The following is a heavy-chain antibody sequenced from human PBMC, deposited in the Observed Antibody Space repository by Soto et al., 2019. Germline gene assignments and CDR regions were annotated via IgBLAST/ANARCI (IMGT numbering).Heavy chain of an antibody. CDR2: IWYDGSNK. V-gene: IGHV3-33*01. J-gene: IGHJ4*02. CDR1: GFTFSSYG. D-gene: IGHD5-12*01. CDR3: ARDCDRWSGYDYLDY. Sequence: GGSLRLSCAASGFTFSSYGMHWVRQAPGKGLEWVAVIWYDGSNKYYADSVKGRFTISRDNSKNTLYLQMNSLRAEDTAVYYCARDCDRWSGYDYLDYWGQGTLVTVSS.